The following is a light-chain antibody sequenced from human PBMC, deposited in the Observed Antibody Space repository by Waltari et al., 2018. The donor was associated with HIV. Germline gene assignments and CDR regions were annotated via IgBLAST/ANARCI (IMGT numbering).Light chain of an antibody. V-gene: IGLV2-8*01. CDR3: TSYASNNNYV. CDR2: EVT. CDR1: SSDFGAYAF. J-gene: IGLJ1*01. Sequence: QSALTQPPSASGSPGQSVTISCTGTSSDFGAYAFVSWYQQHPGKVPKLIISEVTKRPSGVPDRFFGSKSDNTASLTISGLQAEDEADYYCTSYASNNNYVFGTGTKVTVL.